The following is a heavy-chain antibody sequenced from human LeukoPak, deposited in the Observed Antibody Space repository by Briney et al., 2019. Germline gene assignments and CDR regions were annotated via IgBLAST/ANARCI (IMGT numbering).Heavy chain of an antibody. CDR2: IILILGIA. CDR3: AREGEGTFGGVLVPHFDD. Sequence: SVTVSCKASGDTFSSYDISWVRQAPGQGLEWMGRIILILGIANYAQKFTGRVTITADKSTSTAYMELSRLRSEDTAVYYCAREGEGTFGGVLVPHFDDWGQGTLVTVSS. J-gene: IGHJ4*02. D-gene: IGHD3-16*01. V-gene: IGHV1-69*04. CDR1: GDTFSSYD.